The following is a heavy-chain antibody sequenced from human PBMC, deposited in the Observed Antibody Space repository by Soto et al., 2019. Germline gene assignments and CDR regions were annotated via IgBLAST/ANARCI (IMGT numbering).Heavy chain of an antibody. Sequence: PSETLSLTCAVYGGSFSGYYWSWIRQPPGKGLEWIGEINHSGSTNYNPSLKSRVTISVDTSKNQFSLKLSSVTAADTAVYYCARGGRRALYSSGWYRNWFDPWGQGTLVNVSS. J-gene: IGHJ5*02. CDR3: ARGGRRALYSSGWYRNWFDP. CDR2: INHSGST. CDR1: GGSFSGYY. V-gene: IGHV4-34*01. D-gene: IGHD6-19*01.